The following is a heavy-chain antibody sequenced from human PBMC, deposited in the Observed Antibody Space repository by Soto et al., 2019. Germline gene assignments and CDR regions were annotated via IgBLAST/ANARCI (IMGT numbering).Heavy chain of an antibody. CDR2: ISSSSSYI. J-gene: IGHJ3*02. V-gene: IGHV3-21*01. D-gene: IGHD2-15*01. CDR3: ARGLQFVGDDAFDI. CDR1: GFTFSSYS. Sequence: EGSLRFSCAASGFTFSSYSMNWVRQAPGKELERVSSISSSSSYIYSADSVNGRFTFSSDNAKNSLYLQMNSLRAEDTAVYYCARGLQFVGDDAFDIWRQGTMVTVAS.